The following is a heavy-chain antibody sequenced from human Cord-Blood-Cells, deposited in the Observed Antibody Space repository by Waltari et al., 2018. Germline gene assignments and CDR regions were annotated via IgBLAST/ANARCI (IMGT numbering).Heavy chain of an antibody. CDR2: LDYSGST. CDR3: ARRHKYFDL. V-gene: IGHV4-39*01. J-gene: IGHJ2*01. Sequence: QLQLQESGPGLVKPSETLSLTCTVSGGSISSSSYYWGWIRQPPGQGLEWIGSLDYSGSTYYNPSLKSRVTISVDTSKNQFSLKLSSVTAADTAVYYCARRHKYFDLWGRGTLVTVSS. CDR1: GGSISSSSYY. D-gene: IGHD2-21*01.